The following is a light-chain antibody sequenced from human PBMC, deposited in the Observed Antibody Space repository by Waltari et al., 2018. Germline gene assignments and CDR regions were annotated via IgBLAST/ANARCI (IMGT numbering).Light chain of an antibody. CDR1: SSAVGGYDY. Sequence: QSALTQPASVSGSPGQSLTIPCTGTSSAVGGYDYVSWYQQHPGNAPKLMIYDVTNRPPGVSHRFSGSKSGNTASLTISGLQAEDEADYYCSSYTTSSTLYVFGTGTKVTVL. CDR3: SSYTTSSTLYV. CDR2: DVT. J-gene: IGLJ1*01. V-gene: IGLV2-14*03.